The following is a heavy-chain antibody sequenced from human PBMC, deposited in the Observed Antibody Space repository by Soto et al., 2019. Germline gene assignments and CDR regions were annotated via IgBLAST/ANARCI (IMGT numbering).Heavy chain of an antibody. J-gene: IGHJ4*02. D-gene: IGHD3-22*01. CDR2: IYYSGST. Sequence: PSETLSLTCTVSGGSISSGDYYWSWIRQPPGKGLEWIGYIYYSGSTYYNPSLKSRITISVDTSKNQFSLKLSSVTAADTAVYYCARDLSAHYYDSSGYYFDYWGQGTLVTVSS. CDR3: ARDLSAHYYDSSGYYFDY. V-gene: IGHV4-30-4*01. CDR1: GGSISSGDYY.